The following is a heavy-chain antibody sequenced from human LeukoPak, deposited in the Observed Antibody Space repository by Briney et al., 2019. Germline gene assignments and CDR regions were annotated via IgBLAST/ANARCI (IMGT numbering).Heavy chain of an antibody. D-gene: IGHD2-2*01. Sequence: ASVKVSCKASAYTFTSYDINWVRQATGQGLEWMGWMNPNSGNTGYAQKFQGRVTMTRNTSISTAYMELSSLRSEDTAVYYCARGPRYCSSTSCRYYFDYWGQGTLVTVSS. CDR2: MNPNSGNT. CDR3: ARGPRYCSSTSCRYYFDY. CDR1: AYTFTSYD. J-gene: IGHJ4*02. V-gene: IGHV1-8*01.